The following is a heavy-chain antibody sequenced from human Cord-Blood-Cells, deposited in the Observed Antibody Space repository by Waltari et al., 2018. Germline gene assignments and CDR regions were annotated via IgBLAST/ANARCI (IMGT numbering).Heavy chain of an antibody. D-gene: IGHD3-3*01. CDR1: GGTFSSYA. CDR2: IIPIFGTA. J-gene: IGHJ6*02. CDR3: ARDGKGDFWSGYYTRYYYYGMDV. Sequence: QVQLVQSGAEVTKPGSSVKVSCKASGGTFSSYAISWVRPAHGQGLEWMGGIIPIFGTANYAQKFQGRVTITADESTSTAYMELSSLRSEDTAVYYCARDGKGDFWSGYYTRYYYYGMDVWGQGTTVTVSS. V-gene: IGHV1-69*12.